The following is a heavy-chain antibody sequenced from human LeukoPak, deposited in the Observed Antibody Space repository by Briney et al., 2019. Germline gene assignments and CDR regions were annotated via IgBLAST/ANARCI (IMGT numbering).Heavy chain of an antibody. CDR1: GYTFTKYG. V-gene: IGHV1-18*01. J-gene: IGHJ4*02. CDR2: ISPYNGNR. CDR3: ARGRGVYASSSTTFDY. D-gene: IGHD6-6*01. Sequence: ASVKVSFKASGYTFTKYGITWVRQAPGQGLEWMGGISPYNGNRNYAQKLQDRVTMTTDTSTSTAYMELRSLRSDDTAVYYCARGRGVYASSSTTFDYWGQGTLVTVSS.